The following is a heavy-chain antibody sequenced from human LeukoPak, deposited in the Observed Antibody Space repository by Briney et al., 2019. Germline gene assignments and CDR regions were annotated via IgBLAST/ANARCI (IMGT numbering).Heavy chain of an antibody. CDR2: MNPNSGNT. J-gene: IGHJ3*02. Sequence: ASVKVSCKASGYTFTSYDINWVRQAPGQGLEWMGWMNPNSGNTGYAQKFQGRVTMTRNTSISTAYMELSSLRSEDTAVYYCARVPYSGSPLVAFDIWGQGTMVTVSS. V-gene: IGHV1-8*01. CDR1: GYTFTSYD. D-gene: IGHD1-26*01. CDR3: ARVPYSGSPLVAFDI.